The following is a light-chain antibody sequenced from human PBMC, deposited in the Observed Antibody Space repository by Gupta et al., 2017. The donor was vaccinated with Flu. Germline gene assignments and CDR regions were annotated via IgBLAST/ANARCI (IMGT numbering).Light chain of an antibody. CDR1: QGISSY. V-gene: IGKV1-9*01. CDR2: AAS. J-gene: IGKJ4*01. CDR3: QLLNSYPPIT. Sequence: DIQLTQSPSFLSASVGDRVTITCRASQGISSYLAWYKQKPGKAPKLLIYAASTWQSGVTSRFSGSGYGKEFPLTISSRQPEDFASYYCQLLNSYPPITFGGGTKVEIK.